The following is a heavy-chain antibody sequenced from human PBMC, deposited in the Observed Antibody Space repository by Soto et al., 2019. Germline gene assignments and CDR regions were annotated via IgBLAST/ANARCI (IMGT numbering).Heavy chain of an antibody. CDR2: IFYIGST. CDR3: ARVVDYDSLTGYYRGAGWFDP. D-gene: IGHD3-9*01. J-gene: IGHJ5*01. CDR1: CGSIINCDYY. V-gene: IGHV4-61*08. Sequence: SETLSLTCTVSCGSIINCDYYWSWIRQPPGKGLEWIGYIFYIGSTNYNPSFQRRLTISVDTSKNQFSLKLSSVTAADTAVYYCARVVDYDSLTGYYRGAGWFDPWGQGTLVT.